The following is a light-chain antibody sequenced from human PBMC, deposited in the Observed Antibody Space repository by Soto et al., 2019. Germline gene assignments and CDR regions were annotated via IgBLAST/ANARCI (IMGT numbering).Light chain of an antibody. CDR2: DAS. V-gene: IGKV3-11*01. CDR1: QSISSY. CDR3: QQRREWPRT. Sequence: EIVLTQSPATLSLSPGERATLSCRASQSISSYLAWYQQKPGQAPRLLIYDASTRATGFPARFSGSGSGTDFTLTIGSLEPEDFEVYYCQQRREWPRTFGEGTKVEVK. J-gene: IGKJ1*01.